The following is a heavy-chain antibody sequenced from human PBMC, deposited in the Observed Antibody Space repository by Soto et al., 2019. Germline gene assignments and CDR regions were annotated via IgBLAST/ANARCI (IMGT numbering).Heavy chain of an antibody. CDR1: GGTFSSYA. CDR2: IIPIFGTA. CDR3: AGGQSYDFWSGPLGGWWFDP. V-gene: IGHV1-69*13. D-gene: IGHD3-3*01. Sequence: SVKVSCKASGGTFSSYAISWVRQAPGQGLEWMGGIIPIFGTANYAQKFQGRVTITADESTSTAYMELSSLRSEDTAVYYCAGGQSYDFWSGPLGGWWFDPWGEGTQVTVSS. J-gene: IGHJ5*02.